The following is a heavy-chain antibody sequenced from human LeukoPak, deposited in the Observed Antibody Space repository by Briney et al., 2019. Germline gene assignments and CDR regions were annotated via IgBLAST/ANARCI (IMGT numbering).Heavy chain of an antibody. D-gene: IGHD4/OR15-4a*01. CDR3: ARVSIRAEVPVDP. V-gene: IGHV4-34*01. Sequence: SETLSLTCAVYGGSFSDYYWSWIRQPPGKGLEWIGEINHSGSTYYNPSLKSRVTISVDTSKNQFSLKLSSVTAADTAVYYCARVSIRAEVPVDPWGQGTLVTVSS. CDR1: GGSFSDYY. J-gene: IGHJ5*02. CDR2: INHSGST.